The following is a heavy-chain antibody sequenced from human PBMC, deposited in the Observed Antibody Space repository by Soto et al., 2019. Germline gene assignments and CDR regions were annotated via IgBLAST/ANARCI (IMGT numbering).Heavy chain of an antibody. Sequence: GGSLRLSCAASGFTFDDYAMHWVRQAPGKGLEWVSGISWNSGSIGYADSVKGRFTISRDNAKNSLYLQMNSLRAEDTAVYYCARDNSDYYDSSGYYSNWFDPWGQGTLVTVSS. V-gene: IGHV3-9*01. D-gene: IGHD3-22*01. CDR1: GFTFDDYA. J-gene: IGHJ5*02. CDR2: ISWNSGSI. CDR3: ARDNSDYYDSSGYYSNWFDP.